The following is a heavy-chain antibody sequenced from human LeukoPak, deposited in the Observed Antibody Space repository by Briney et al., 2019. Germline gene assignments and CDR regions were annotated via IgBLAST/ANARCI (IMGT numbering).Heavy chain of an antibody. CDR1: GGSISNYY. CDR2: IYTSGST. V-gene: IGHV4-4*07. Sequence: SETLSLTCTVSGGSISNYYWSRIRQPAGEGLEWIGRIYTSGSTNYNPSLKSRVTMSVDTSKNQFSLSLSSVTAADTAVYYCARFIYYGSGSYYYFDYWGQGTLVTVSS. J-gene: IGHJ4*02. CDR3: ARFIYYGSGSYYYFDY. D-gene: IGHD3-10*01.